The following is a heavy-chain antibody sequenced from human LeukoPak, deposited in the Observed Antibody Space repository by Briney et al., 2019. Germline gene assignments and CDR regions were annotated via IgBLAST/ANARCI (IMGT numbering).Heavy chain of an antibody. V-gene: IGHV4-34*01. CDR1: GGSFSGYY. Sequence: SETLSLTCAVYGGSFSGYYWSWIRQPPGKGLEWIGEINHSGSTNYNPSLKSRVTISVDTSKNQFSLKLSSVTATDTAVYYCARRAYSGNFFDYWGQGALVTVSS. D-gene: IGHD4-23*01. J-gene: IGHJ4*02. CDR2: INHSGST. CDR3: ARRAYSGNFFDY.